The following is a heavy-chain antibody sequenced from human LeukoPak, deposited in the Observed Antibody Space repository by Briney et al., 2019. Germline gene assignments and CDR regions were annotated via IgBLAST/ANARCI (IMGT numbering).Heavy chain of an antibody. D-gene: IGHD2-2*01. J-gene: IGHJ6*03. Sequence: PGGSLRLSCAASGFTFSSYAMSWVRQAPGKGLEWVSTISGSGGSTYYADSVKGRFTISRDNSKNTLYLQMNSLRAEDTAVYHCTKANRTSCYGCNMDVWGKGTTVTVSS. CDR2: ISGSGGST. CDR3: TKANRTSCYGCNMDV. V-gene: IGHV3-23*01. CDR1: GFTFSSYA.